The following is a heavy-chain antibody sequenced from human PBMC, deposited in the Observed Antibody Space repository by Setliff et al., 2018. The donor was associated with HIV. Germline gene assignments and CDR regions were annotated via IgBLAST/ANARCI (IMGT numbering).Heavy chain of an antibody. D-gene: IGHD2-15*01. Sequence: PSETLSLTCTVSGGSSSSHYWSWIRQPPGQGLEWIGYVHYSGTTNYNPSLKSRVTISVDASKNQFSLELRSMTAADTAVYYCARENGDCSGGACYFMLDSWGQGTRVTVSS. CDR2: VHYSGTT. CDR1: GGSSSSHY. CDR3: ARENGDCSGGACYFMLDS. J-gene: IGHJ4*02. V-gene: IGHV4-59*11.